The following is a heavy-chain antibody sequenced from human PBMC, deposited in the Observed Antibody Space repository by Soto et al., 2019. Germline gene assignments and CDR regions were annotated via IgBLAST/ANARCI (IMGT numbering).Heavy chain of an antibody. V-gene: IGHV4-59*08. CDR1: GGSISSYY. J-gene: IGHJ5*02. CDR3: ARSIAAAGRGGNWFDP. CDR2: IYYSGST. D-gene: IGHD6-13*01. Sequence: QVQLQESGPGLVKPSETLSLTCTVSGGSISSYYWSWIRQPPGKGLEWIGYIYYSGSTNYNPSLKSRVTISVDTSKSQFPLKLSSVTAADTAVYYCARSIAAAGRGGNWFDPWGQGTLVTVSS.